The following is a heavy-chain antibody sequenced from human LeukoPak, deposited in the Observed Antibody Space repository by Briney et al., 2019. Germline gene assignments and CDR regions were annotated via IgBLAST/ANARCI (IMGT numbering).Heavy chain of an antibody. CDR2: IYPGDSDT. D-gene: IGHD6-13*01. Sequence: GESLKISCKGSGYSFTSYWIGWVRQMPGKGLEWMGIIYPGDSDTRYSPSFQGQVTISADKSISTAYLQWSSLKASDTAMYYCARQHRPYSSSWYWYFDLWGRGTLVTVSS. CDR3: ARQHRPYSSSWYWYFDL. CDR1: GYSFTSYW. J-gene: IGHJ2*01. V-gene: IGHV5-51*01.